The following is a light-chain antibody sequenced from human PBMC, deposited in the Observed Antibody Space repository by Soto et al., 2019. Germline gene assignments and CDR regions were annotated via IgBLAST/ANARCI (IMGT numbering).Light chain of an antibody. CDR1: QSVSSN. CDR2: GAS. J-gene: IGKJ1*01. Sequence: EIMMTQSPATLSVSPGERATLSCRASQSVSSNLAWYQQKPGQAPRLLIYGASTRATGIPARFSGSGSGTDFTLTISSLEPEDFAVYYCQQRSNWPPWTFGQGTKVDIK. CDR3: QQRSNWPPWT. V-gene: IGKV3-15*01.